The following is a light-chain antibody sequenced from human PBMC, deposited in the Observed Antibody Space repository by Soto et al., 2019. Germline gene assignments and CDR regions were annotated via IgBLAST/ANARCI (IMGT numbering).Light chain of an antibody. CDR3: QQYGSSFVA. V-gene: IGKV3-20*01. CDR1: QSVSSSY. CDR2: GAS. Sequence: EIVLTQSPGTLSLSPGERATLSCRASQSVSSSYLAWYQQKPGQAPRLLIYGASSRATGIPDRFSGSGSGTDLTLTISRLEPEDFAVYYCQQYGSSFVAFGQGTKVEIK. J-gene: IGKJ1*01.